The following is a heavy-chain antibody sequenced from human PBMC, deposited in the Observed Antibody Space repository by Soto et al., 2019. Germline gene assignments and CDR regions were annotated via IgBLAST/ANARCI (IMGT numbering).Heavy chain of an antibody. CDR3: AREGVATYYYYGMDV. D-gene: IGHD5-12*01. V-gene: IGHV1-18*01. Sequence: GASVKVSCKASGYTFTRSGISCVRQAPGQGLEWMGWISTYNGDTNYAQTFQGRVTMTTDTSTSTVHMEVRSLRSDDTAVYYCAREGVATYYYYGMDVWGQGTPVTVSS. CDR1: GYTFTRSG. J-gene: IGHJ6*02. CDR2: ISTYNGDT.